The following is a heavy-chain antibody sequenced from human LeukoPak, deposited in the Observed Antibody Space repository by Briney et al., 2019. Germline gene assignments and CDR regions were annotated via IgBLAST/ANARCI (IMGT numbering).Heavy chain of an antibody. Sequence: SVKVSCKASGGTFSSYAISWVRQAPGQGLEWMGGIIPIFGTANYAQKFQGRVTITTDESTSTAYMELSSLRSEDTAVYYCAREAVLMVYASEDYYYYYMDVWGKGTTVTVSS. CDR1: GGTFSSYA. D-gene: IGHD2-8*01. J-gene: IGHJ6*03. CDR3: AREAVLMVYASEDYYYYYMDV. V-gene: IGHV1-69*05. CDR2: IIPIFGTA.